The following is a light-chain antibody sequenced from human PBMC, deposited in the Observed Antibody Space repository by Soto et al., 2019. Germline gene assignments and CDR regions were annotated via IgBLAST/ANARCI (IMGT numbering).Light chain of an antibody. CDR2: GAS. J-gene: IGKJ1*01. Sequence: EIVLTQSPGTLSFSPGERATLSCRASQSVSSNYLAWYQQKPGQAPRLLIYGASSGATGIPDRFSGSGSGTDFTLTIRRLEPEDFAVYYCQQYGSSYPWTFGQGTKVDI. CDR3: QQYGSSYPWT. V-gene: IGKV3-20*01. CDR1: QSVSSNY.